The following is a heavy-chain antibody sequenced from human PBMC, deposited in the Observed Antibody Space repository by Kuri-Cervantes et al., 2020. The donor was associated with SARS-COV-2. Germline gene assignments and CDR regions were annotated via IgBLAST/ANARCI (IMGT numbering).Heavy chain of an antibody. CDR1: GGSFSGYY. Sequence: GSLRLSCAVYGGSFSGYYWSWIRQPPGKGLEWIGEINHSGSTNYNPSLKSRVTISVDTSKNQFSLKLSSVTAADTAVYYCARQGVVPAARIYFQHWGQGTLVTVSS. D-gene: IGHD2-2*01. CDR3: ARQGVVPAARIYFQH. CDR2: INHSGST. J-gene: IGHJ1*01. V-gene: IGHV4-34*01.